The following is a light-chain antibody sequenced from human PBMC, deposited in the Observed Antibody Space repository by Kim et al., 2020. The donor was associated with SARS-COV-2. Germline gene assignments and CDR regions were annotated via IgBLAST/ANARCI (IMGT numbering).Light chain of an antibody. J-gene: IGLJ3*02. CDR2: QDS. CDR3: QAWDSSTAV. V-gene: IGLV3-1*01. CDR1: KLGDKY. Sequence: VPPEQTASIIGSGDKLGDKYACWYQQKPGQSPVMVIYQDSKRPSGIPERFSRSNAGNTATLTISGTQAMDEADYYCQAWDSSTAVFGGGTQLTVL.